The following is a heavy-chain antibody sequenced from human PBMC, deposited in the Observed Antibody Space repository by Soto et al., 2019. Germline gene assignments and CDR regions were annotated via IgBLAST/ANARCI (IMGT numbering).Heavy chain of an antibody. D-gene: IGHD2-2*01. J-gene: IGHJ6*02. CDR1: GFTFSSYW. Sequence: PGGSLRLSFAASGFTFSSYWMHWVRQAPGKGLVWVSRINSDGSSTSYADSVKGRFTISRDNAKNTLYLQMNSLRAEDTAVYYCYKSGYCSSTSCVGYYYYGMDVWGQGTTVTVSS. V-gene: IGHV3-74*01. CDR2: INSDGSST. CDR3: YKSGYCSSTSCVGYYYYGMDV.